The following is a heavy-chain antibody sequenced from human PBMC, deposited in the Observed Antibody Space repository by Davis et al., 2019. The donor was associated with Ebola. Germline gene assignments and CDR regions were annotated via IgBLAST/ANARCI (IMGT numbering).Heavy chain of an antibody. Sequence: SLKISCAASGFTFDDYAMHWVRQAPGKGLEWVSGISWNSGSIGYADSVKGRFTISRDNAKNSLYLQMNSLRAEDTAVYYCARDPTTTIGFDYWGQGTLVTVSS. J-gene: IGHJ4*02. CDR1: GFTFDDYA. V-gene: IGHV3-9*01. D-gene: IGHD1-14*01. CDR3: ARDPTTTIGFDY. CDR2: ISWNSGSI.